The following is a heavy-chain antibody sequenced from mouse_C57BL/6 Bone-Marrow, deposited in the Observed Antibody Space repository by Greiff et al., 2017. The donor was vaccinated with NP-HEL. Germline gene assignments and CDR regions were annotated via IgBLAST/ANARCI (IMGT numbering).Heavy chain of an antibody. J-gene: IGHJ3*01. CDR3: AKESIYYDYDAWFAY. CDR1: GYSFTGYY. CDR2: INPSTGGT. D-gene: IGHD2-4*01. Sequence: EVQRVESGPELVKPGASVKISCKASGYSFTGYYMNWVKQSPEKSLEWIGEINPSTGGTTYNQKFKAKATLTVDKSSSTAYMQLKSLTSEDSAVYYCAKESIYYDYDAWFAYWGQGTLVTVSA. V-gene: IGHV1-42*01.